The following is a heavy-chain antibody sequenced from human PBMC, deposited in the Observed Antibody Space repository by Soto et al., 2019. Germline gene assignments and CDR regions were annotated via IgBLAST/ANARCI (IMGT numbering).Heavy chain of an antibody. Sequence: SETLSLTCTVSGGSISSSSYYWGWIRQPPGKGLEWIGSIYYSGSTYYNPPLKSRVTISVDTSKNQFSLKLSSVTAADTAVYYCASPGFFGGPDPDDAFDIWGQGTMVTVSS. CDR2: IYYSGST. J-gene: IGHJ3*02. V-gene: IGHV4-39*01. CDR1: GGSISSSSYY. CDR3: ASPGFFGGPDPDDAFDI. D-gene: IGHD3-10*01.